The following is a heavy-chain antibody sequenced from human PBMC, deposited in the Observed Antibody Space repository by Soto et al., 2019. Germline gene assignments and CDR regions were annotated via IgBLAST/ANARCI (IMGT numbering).Heavy chain of an antibody. CDR3: ARDSYDSSGYFDY. CDR2: TYHRGST. Sequence: SETLSLTCSVSGVSISSYFWSWIRQAPGRGLEWIGYTYHRGSTNYSPSLKSRVAISLDTSENQFSLKVNSVTAADTAVYYCARDSYDSSGYFDYWGQGTLVTSPQ. V-gene: IGHV4-59*01. CDR1: GVSISSYF. J-gene: IGHJ4*02. D-gene: IGHD3-22*01.